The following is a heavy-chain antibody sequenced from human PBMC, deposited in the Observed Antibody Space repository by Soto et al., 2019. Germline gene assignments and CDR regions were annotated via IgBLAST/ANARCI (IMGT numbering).Heavy chain of an antibody. J-gene: IGHJ4*02. V-gene: IGHV3-21*01. CDR2: ISSSSSYI. CDR1: GFTFSSYS. CDR3: ARVSGYCSSTSCYEVYYFDY. Sequence: GGSLRLSCAASGFTFSSYSMNWVRQAPGKGLEWVSSISSSSSYIYYADSVKGRFTISRDNAKNSLYLQMNSLRAEDTAVYYCARVSGYCSSTSCYEVYYFDYWGQGTLVTVSS. D-gene: IGHD2-2*01.